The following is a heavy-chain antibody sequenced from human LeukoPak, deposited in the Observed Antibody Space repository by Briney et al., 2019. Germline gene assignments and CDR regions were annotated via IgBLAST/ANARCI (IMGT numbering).Heavy chain of an antibody. V-gene: IGHV4-59*01. CDR2: IYYSGST. CDR3: ARHRYYYDSSGYYYQP. J-gene: IGHJ5*02. Sequence: SETVSLTCTVSGASISSYYWSWIRQPPGKGLEWIGYIYYSGSTNYNPYLKSRVTISVDTSNNQFSLRLSSVTAADTAVYYCARHRYYYDSSGYYYQPWGQGTLVTVSS. CDR1: GASISSYY. D-gene: IGHD3-22*01.